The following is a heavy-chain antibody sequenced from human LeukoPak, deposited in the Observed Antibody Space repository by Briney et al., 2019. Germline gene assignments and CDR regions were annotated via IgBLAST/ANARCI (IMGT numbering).Heavy chain of an antibody. D-gene: IGHD3-22*01. CDR2: ISGNGDST. J-gene: IGHJ3*02. CDR1: GFTFSSYD. V-gene: IGHV3-23*01. Sequence: GGSLRLSCAAPGFTFSSYDMSWVRQAPGKGLEWVSAISGNGDSTYYVDSVKGRFTISRDNSKNTLYLQINSLRAEDTAVYYCASGDTTGYSGDAFNIWGQGTMVTVSS. CDR3: ASGDTTGYSGDAFNI.